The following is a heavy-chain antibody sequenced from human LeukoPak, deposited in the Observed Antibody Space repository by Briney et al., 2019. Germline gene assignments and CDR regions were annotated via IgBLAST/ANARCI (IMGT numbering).Heavy chain of an antibody. J-gene: IGHJ4*02. CDR2: ISWNSGSI. CDR3: AKERSIAAAGYFDY. V-gene: IGHV3-9*01. CDR1: GFTFDDYA. D-gene: IGHD6-13*01. Sequence: GGSLRLSCAASGFTFDDYAMHWVRQARGKGLEWVSGISWNSGSIGYADSVKGRFTISRDNAKNSLYLQMNSLRAEDTALYYCAKERSIAAAGYFDYWGQGTLVTVSS.